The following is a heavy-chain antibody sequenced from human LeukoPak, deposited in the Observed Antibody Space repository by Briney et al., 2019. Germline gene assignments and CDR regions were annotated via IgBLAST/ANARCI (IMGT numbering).Heavy chain of an antibody. V-gene: IGHV1-2*02. D-gene: IGHD6-13*01. CDR3: ASMGEMYRTAAGGDFDY. Sequence: GASVKVSCKASGYSFTSYGISWVRQAPGQGLEWMGWINPNSGGTNYAQKFQGRVTMTRDTSISTAYMELSRLRSDDTAVYYCASMGEMYRTAAGGDFDYWGQGTLVTVSS. J-gene: IGHJ4*02. CDR1: GYSFTSYG. CDR2: INPNSGGT.